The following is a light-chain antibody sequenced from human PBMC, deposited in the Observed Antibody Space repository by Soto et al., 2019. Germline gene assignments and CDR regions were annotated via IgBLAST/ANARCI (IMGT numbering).Light chain of an antibody. CDR3: QQDQTYWT. CDR2: RAT. V-gene: IGKV1-5*03. J-gene: IGKJ1*01. Sequence: DIQMTQSPSTLSASVGDRITITCRASQTVSTWLAWYQQKPGKAPKLLICRATSLESGVPSRFSGSGSGTECTLTISRLHDDDVATYSCQQDQTYWTFGQGTKVEIK. CDR1: QTVSTW.